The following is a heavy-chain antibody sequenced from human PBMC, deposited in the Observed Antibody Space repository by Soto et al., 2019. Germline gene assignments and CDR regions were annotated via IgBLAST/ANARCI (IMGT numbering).Heavy chain of an antibody. Sequence: GESLKISCKGSGYSFTSYWIGWVRQMPGKGLEWMGIIYPGDSDTRYSPSFQGQVTISADKSISTAYLQWSSLKASDTAMYYCARPYVACSGGSCYDHDAFDIWCQGTMVTVSS. J-gene: IGHJ3*02. D-gene: IGHD2-15*01. V-gene: IGHV5-51*01. CDR3: ARPYVACSGGSCYDHDAFDI. CDR2: IYPGDSDT. CDR1: GYSFTSYW.